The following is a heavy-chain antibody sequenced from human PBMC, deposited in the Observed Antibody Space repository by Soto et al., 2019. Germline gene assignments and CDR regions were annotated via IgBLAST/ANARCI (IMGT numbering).Heavy chain of an antibody. J-gene: IGHJ5*02. Sequence: ASVKVSCKASGGTFSSYAISWVRQAPGQGLEWMGGIIPIFGTANYAQKFQGRVTITADESTSTAYMELSSLRSEDTAVYYCARGPTHYDFWSGYYRDNWFDPWGQGTLVTVSS. V-gene: IGHV1-69*13. CDR3: ARGPTHYDFWSGYYRDNWFDP. D-gene: IGHD3-3*01. CDR2: IIPIFGTA. CDR1: GGTFSSYA.